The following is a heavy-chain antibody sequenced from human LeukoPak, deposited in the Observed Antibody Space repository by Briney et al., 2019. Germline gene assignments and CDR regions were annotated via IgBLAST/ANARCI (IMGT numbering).Heavy chain of an antibody. D-gene: IGHD5-24*01. CDR2: INHSGST. V-gene: IGHV4-39*07. J-gene: IGHJ4*02. CDR1: GGSISSSSYY. Sequence: PSETLSLTCTVSGGSISSSSYYWGWIRQPPGKGLEWIGEINHSGSTNYNPSLKSRVTISVDTSKNQFSLKLSSVTAADTAVYYCARGRIGWLQSLNYWGQGTLVTVSS. CDR3: ARGRIGWLQSLNY.